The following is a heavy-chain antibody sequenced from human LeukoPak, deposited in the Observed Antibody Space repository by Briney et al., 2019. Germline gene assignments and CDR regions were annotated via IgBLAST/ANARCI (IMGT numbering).Heavy chain of an antibody. CDR2: MNPNSGNT. J-gene: IGHJ6*03. Sequence: RASVKVSCKASGYTFTSYDINWVRQATGQGLEWMGWMNPNSGNTGYAQKFQGRVTMTRSTSISTAYMELSSLRSEDTAVYYCARGLGGYYYSDYMDVWGKGTTVTVSS. CDR1: GYTFTSYD. D-gene: IGHD3-10*01. CDR3: ARGLGGYYYSDYMDV. V-gene: IGHV1-8*01.